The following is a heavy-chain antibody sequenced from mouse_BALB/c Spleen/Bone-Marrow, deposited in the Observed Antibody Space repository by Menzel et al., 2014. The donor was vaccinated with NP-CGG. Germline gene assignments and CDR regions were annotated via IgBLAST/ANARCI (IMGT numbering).Heavy chain of an antibody. V-gene: IGHV5-17*02. CDR3: ARYWYFDV. CDR2: ISSGSSTI. Sequence: EVQLVESGGGLVQPGGSRKLSCAASGFTFSSFGMHWVRQAPEKGLEWVAYISSGSSTIYYADTVKGRFTISRDNPKNTLFLKMTSLRSEDTAMYYCARYWYFDVWGAGTTVTVSS. CDR1: GFTFSSFG. J-gene: IGHJ1*01.